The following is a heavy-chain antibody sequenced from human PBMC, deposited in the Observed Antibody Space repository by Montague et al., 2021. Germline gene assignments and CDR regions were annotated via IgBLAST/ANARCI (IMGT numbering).Heavy chain of an antibody. CDR2: VYYTESS. J-gene: IGHJ6*02. V-gene: IGHV4-39*01. CDR3: ARQEKCGERLDV. Sequence: SETLSLTCSVSGASLTGKSHHWGWIRQPPGKGLEWIGSVYYTESSEYNASLKNRANISVDKPKNKFSLKLTSVTAADTAVYFCARQEKCGERLDVWGHGVMVTVSS. CDR1: GASLTGKSHH. D-gene: IGHD3-10*01.